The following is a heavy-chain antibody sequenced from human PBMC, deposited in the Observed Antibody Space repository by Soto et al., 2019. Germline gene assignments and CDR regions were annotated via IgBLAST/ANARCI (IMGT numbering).Heavy chain of an antibody. Sequence: SVKVSCKASGFTFTSSAVQWVRQARGQRLEWIGWIVVGSGNTNYAQKFQERVTITRDMSTSTAYMELSSLRSEDTAAYYCAADHLPGPDTAMVSLWAFDIWGQGTMVTVSS. CDR1: GFTFTSSA. CDR3: AADHLPGPDTAMVSLWAFDI. V-gene: IGHV1-58*01. CDR2: IVVGSGNT. D-gene: IGHD5-18*01. J-gene: IGHJ3*02.